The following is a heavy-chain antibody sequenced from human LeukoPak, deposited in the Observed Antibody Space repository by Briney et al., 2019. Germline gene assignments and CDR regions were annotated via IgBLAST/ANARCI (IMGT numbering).Heavy chain of an antibody. CDR1: GYTFTSYG. CDR3: ARAPLWFGELYAFDI. CDR2: ISAYNGNT. V-gene: IGHV1-18*04. J-gene: IGHJ3*02. Sequence: ASVTVSCKASGYTFTSYGISWVRQAPGQGLEWMGWISAYNGNTNYAQKLKGRVTMTTDTSTSTAYMELRSLRSDDTAVYYCARAPLWFGELYAFDIWGQGTMVTVSS. D-gene: IGHD3-10*01.